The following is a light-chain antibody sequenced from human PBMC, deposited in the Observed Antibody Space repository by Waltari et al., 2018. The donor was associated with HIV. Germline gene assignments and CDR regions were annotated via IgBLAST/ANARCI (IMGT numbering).Light chain of an antibody. CDR1: DSNIGRDY. J-gene: IGLJ2*01. CDR2: DND. Sequence: QSVLTQPPSASGTAGQRVTISCSGRDSNIGRDYIYWYQQVPGAAPRLLIYDNDPRPSGVPARFSGSKSGTSGSLVISGLRSEDEANYYCASYDLDMSNLLFGGGTAVTVL. CDR3: ASYDLDMSNLL. V-gene: IGLV1-47*01.